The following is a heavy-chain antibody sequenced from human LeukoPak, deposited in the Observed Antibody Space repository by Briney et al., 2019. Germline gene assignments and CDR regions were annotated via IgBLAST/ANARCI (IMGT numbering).Heavy chain of an antibody. CDR3: AREMEGDYGSGTFFDL. D-gene: IGHD3-10*01. CDR1: EFVFSDYY. Sequence: GGSLRLSCAASEFVFSDYYMSWIRQAPGKGLEWVSYISDSGSTIYYADSVRGRFTISRDNVKNSLYLQMNGLRAEDTAVYYCAREMEGDYGSGTFFDLWGQGNMVTVSS. CDR2: ISDSGSTI. V-gene: IGHV3-11*01. J-gene: IGHJ4*02.